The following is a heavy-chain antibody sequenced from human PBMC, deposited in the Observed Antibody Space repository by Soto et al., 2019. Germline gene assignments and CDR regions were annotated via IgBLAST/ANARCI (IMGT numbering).Heavy chain of an antibody. J-gene: IGHJ6*02. V-gene: IGHV4-34*01. CDR2: IHQSGGT. D-gene: IGHD2-15*01. Sequence: PSETLSLTCAIYGGSFSDHYSTWIRQSPVKGLEWIGEIHQSGGTNYNPSLKGRATISLDTAMNLFSLKLTSVTAADTAVYYCGRCRHFCFYGLVLGGQGTSVAASS. CDR3: GRCRHFCFYGLVL. CDR1: GGSFSDHY.